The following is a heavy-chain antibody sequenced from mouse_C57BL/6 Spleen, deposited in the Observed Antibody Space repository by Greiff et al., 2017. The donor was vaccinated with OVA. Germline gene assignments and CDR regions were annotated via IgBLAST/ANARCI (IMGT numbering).Heavy chain of an antibody. CDR3: ARRGYYGSSPYYAMDY. CDR2: ISSGSSTI. V-gene: IGHV5-17*01. CDR1: GFTFSDYG. D-gene: IGHD1-1*01. Sequence: EVKLMESGGGLVKPGGSLKLSCAASGFTFSDYGMHWVRQAPEKGLEWVAYISSGSSTIYYADTVKGRFTISRDNAKNTLFLQMTSLRSEDTAMYYCARRGYYGSSPYYAMDYWGQGTSVTVSS. J-gene: IGHJ4*01.